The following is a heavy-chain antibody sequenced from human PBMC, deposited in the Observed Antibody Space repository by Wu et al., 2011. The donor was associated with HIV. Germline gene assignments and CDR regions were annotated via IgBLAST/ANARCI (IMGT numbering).Heavy chain of an antibody. J-gene: IGHJ1*01. CDR3: ARGYYDSTLIWYFQH. CDR1: GGTFSKYT. V-gene: IGHV1-69*01. Sequence: QVQLVQSGAEVKKPGSSVKVSCKASGGTFSKYTISWVRQAPGQGLEWMGGIIPMFGTTNYAQKFHGRVTITTDESTSTVYMELSSLRSEDTAVYYCARGYYDSTLIWYFQHWGQGTLVTVSS. D-gene: IGHD3-22*01. CDR2: IIPMFGTT.